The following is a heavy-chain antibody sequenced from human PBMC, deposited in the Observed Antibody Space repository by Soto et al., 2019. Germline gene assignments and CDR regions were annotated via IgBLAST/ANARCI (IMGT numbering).Heavy chain of an antibody. D-gene: IGHD4-17*01. Sequence: GGSLRLSCAASGFTFDDYAMHWVRQAPGKGLEWVSGISWNSGSIGYADSVKGRFTISRDNAKNSLYLQMNSLRAEDTALYYCAKGPYGDYALDYWGQGTLVTVSS. CDR1: GFTFDDYA. CDR3: AKGPYGDYALDY. J-gene: IGHJ4*02. V-gene: IGHV3-9*01. CDR2: ISWNSGSI.